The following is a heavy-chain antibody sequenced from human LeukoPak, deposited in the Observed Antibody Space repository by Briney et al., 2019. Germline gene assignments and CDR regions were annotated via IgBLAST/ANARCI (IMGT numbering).Heavy chain of an antibody. V-gene: IGHV4-61*01. J-gene: IGHJ4*02. CDR2: IYYSGST. D-gene: IGHD6-19*01. Sequence: SETLSLTCTVSGGSVSSGSNCWGWIRQPPGKGLEWIGYIYYSGSTNYNPSLKSRVTISVDTSKNQFSLRLISVTAADTAVYYCARGQGFGWYYFDYWGQGTLVTVSS. CDR3: ARGQGFGWYYFDY. CDR1: GGSVSSGSNC.